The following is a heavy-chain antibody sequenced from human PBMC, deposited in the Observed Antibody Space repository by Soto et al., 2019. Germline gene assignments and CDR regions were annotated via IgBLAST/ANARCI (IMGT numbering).Heavy chain of an antibody. V-gene: IGHV4-4*02. D-gene: IGHD5-18*01. Sequence: SETLSLTCAVSGGSISIGNWCSWVRQSPRKGLEWIGEISHSGNTNHNPSLKSRVTISIDKSKNQFSLKLTSVTAADTAVYYCASHRGNTYGPYDYWGQGTLVTVSS. CDR2: ISHSGNT. CDR3: ASHRGNTYGPYDY. CDR1: GGSISIGNW. J-gene: IGHJ4*02.